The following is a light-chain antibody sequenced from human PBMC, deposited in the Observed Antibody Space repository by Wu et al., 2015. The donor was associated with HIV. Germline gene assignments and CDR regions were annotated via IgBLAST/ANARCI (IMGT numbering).Light chain of an antibody. V-gene: IGKV1-27*01. CDR1: QDISDS. J-gene: IGKJ1*01. CDR2: AAS. CDR3: QKYNTAPWT. Sequence: GDRVTITCRASQDISDSLAWYQQNPGKVPKLLIYAASTLQSGVPSRFSGSRSGADFTLTIDGLQPEDVATYYCQKYNTAPWTFGQGTKVEMK.